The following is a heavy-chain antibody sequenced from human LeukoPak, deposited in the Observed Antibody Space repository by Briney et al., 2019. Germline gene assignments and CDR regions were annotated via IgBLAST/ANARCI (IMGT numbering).Heavy chain of an antibody. Sequence: PGGSLRLSCAASGFTFSSYSMNWVRQAPGKGLEWVPSISSSSSYIYYADSVKGRFTISRDNAKNSLYLQMNSLRAEDTAVYYCARVTGYMIEDYFDYWGQGTLVTVSS. V-gene: IGHV3-21*04. CDR1: GFTFSSYS. CDR2: ISSSSSYI. J-gene: IGHJ4*02. CDR3: ARVTGYMIEDYFDY. D-gene: IGHD3-22*01.